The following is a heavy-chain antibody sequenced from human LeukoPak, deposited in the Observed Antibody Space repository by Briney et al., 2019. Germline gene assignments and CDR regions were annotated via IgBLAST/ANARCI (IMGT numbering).Heavy chain of an antibody. Sequence: ASVKVSCKASGYTLIGYYMHWVRQAPGQGLEWMGWINPYSGGTNYAQKFQGRVIMNTDTSISTAYMAQTRPRTDDTALYCAVRDELLAFDFWGQGSLVTASS. CDR2: INPYSGGT. CDR1: GYTLIGYY. J-gene: IGHJ4*02. V-gene: IGHV1-2*02. D-gene: IGHD1-7*01. CDR3: VRDELLAFDF.